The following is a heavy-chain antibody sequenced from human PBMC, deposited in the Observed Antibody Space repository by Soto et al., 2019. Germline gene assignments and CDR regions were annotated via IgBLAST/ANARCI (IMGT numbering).Heavy chain of an antibody. CDR3: ARGEQYSGRIFDY. J-gene: IGHJ4*02. CDR1: GDSVSSNSAA. V-gene: IGHV6-1*01. CDR2: TYYRSKWYS. Sequence: QVQLQQSGPGLVKPSQTLSVTCVISGDSVSSNSAAWNWIRQSPLRGLEWLGRTYYRSKWYSDYAASVESRITVNPDTSKNHFSLQLNSVTPEDTAVYYCARGEQYSGRIFDYWGQGSLVTVSS. D-gene: IGHD1-26*01.